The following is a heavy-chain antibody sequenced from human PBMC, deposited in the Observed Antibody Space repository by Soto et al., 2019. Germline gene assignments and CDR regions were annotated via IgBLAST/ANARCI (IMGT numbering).Heavy chain of an antibody. D-gene: IGHD4-17*01. Sequence: ASVKVSCKASGGTFSSYAISWVRQAPGQGLEWMGGIIPIFGTANYAQKFQGRVTITADKSTSTAYMELSSLRSEDTAVYYCASYGGYPTGTLDYWGQGTLVTVSS. CDR3: ASYGGYPTGTLDY. CDR2: IIPIFGTA. CDR1: GGTFSSYA. J-gene: IGHJ4*02. V-gene: IGHV1-69*06.